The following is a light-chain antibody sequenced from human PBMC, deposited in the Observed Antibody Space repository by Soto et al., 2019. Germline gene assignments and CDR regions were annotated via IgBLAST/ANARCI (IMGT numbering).Light chain of an antibody. Sequence: IHMTHSPSTLSASVLDRVTITCRASQIINAWLAWYQQKPGKAPKLLIYDVSTLDSGVPSRFSGSASGTEFTLTISSLESDDFATYYCQQYHRYSTFGQGTKVDIK. CDR1: QIINAW. CDR2: DVS. J-gene: IGKJ1*01. CDR3: QQYHRYST. V-gene: IGKV1-5*01.